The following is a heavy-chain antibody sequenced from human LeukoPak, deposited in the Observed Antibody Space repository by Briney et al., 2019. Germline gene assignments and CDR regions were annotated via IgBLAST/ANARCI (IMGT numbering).Heavy chain of an antibody. Sequence: SETLSLTCAVSDDSFSSHYWTWIRQPPGKGLEWIVYISYIGSTNYNPSLKSRVTISIDTSRNQFSLKLSSVSAADTAVYYCARAPRLFSNWFDPWGQGTLVTVSS. D-gene: IGHD6-25*01. CDR2: ISYIGST. V-gene: IGHV4-59*11. J-gene: IGHJ5*02. CDR3: ARAPRLFSNWFDP. CDR1: DDSFSSHY.